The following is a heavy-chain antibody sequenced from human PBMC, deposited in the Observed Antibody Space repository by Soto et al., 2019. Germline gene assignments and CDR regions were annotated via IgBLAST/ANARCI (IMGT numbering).Heavy chain of an antibody. CDR1: GFSLSNARMG. J-gene: IGHJ4*02. CDR2: IFSNDEK. Sequence: GSGPTLVNPTETLTLTCTVSGFSLSNARMGVSWIRQPPGKALEWLAHIFSNDEKSYSTSLKSRLTISKDTSKSQVVLTMTNMDPVDTATYYCARISSTGFLEWAALDYWGQGTLVTVSS. D-gene: IGHD3-3*01. V-gene: IGHV2-26*01. CDR3: ARISSTGFLEWAALDY.